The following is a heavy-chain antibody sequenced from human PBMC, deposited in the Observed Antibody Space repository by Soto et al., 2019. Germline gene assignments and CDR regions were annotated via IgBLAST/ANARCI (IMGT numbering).Heavy chain of an antibody. CDR2: IQTKTGGGTA. J-gene: IGHJ3*02. D-gene: IGHD4-17*01. CDR3: ATDYGWAFQI. Sequence: EVQLVAPGGVLVKPGESLRLSCAGSGLSFSDVKMTWVRQLPGQGLEWVGRIQTKTGGGTADYPAAVRGRFTISRDDSKNTLYLQLNSLKTEDTAVYYCATDYGWAFQIWGQGTTVTVSS. V-gene: IGHV3-15*01. CDR1: GLSFSDVK.